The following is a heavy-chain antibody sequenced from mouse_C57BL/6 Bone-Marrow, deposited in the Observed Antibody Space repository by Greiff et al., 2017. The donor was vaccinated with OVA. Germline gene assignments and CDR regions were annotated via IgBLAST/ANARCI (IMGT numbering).Heavy chain of an antibody. J-gene: IGHJ1*03. CDR3: ARLRGNSWYFDV. Sequence: EVMLVESGGGLVKPGGSLKLSCAASGFTFSDYGMHWVRQAPEKGLEWVAYISSGSSTIYYADTVKGRFTISRDNAKNTLFLQMTSLRSEDTAMYYCARLRGNSWYFDVWGTGTTVTVSS. V-gene: IGHV5-17*01. CDR1: GFTFSDYG. D-gene: IGHD2-1*01. CDR2: ISSGSSTI.